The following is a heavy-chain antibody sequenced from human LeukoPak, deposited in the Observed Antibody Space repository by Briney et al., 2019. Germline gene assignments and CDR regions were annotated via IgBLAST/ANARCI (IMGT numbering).Heavy chain of an antibody. V-gene: IGHV4-34*01. CDR2: INHSGST. Sequence: PSETLSLTCAVYGGSFSGYYWSWIRQPPGKGLEWIGEINHSGSTNYNPSLKSRVTISVDTSKNQFSLKLSSVTAADTAVYYCARQRRYSSFHWGQGTLVTVSS. CDR3: ARQRRYSSFH. D-gene: IGHD6-13*01. CDR1: GGSFSGYY. J-gene: IGHJ4*02.